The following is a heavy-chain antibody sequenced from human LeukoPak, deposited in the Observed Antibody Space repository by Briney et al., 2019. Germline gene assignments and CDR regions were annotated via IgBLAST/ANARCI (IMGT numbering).Heavy chain of an antibody. Sequence: ASVKVSCKASGYTFTNYYMHWVRQAPGQGLEWMGLINPTGGSTNYAQKFRGRVTMTRDTSTTTVYMELSSLRSEDTAVYYCAREESGGYFDYWGQGTLVTVSS. J-gene: IGHJ4*02. CDR3: AREESGGYFDY. V-gene: IGHV1-46*01. CDR1: GYTFTNYY. D-gene: IGHD2-8*02. CDR2: INPTGGST.